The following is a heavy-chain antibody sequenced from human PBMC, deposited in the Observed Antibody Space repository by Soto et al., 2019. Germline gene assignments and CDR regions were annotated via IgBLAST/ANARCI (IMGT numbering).Heavy chain of an antibody. CDR3: ARDKYCSGGSCLDY. CDR1: GYTFTGYY. Sequence: QVQLVQSGAEVKKPGASVKVSCKASGYTFTGYYMHWVRQAPGQGLEWMGWINTNSGGTNYAQKFQGWVTMTRDTSISTAYMELSRLRSDDTAVYYCARDKYCSGGSCLDYWGQGTLVTVSS. CDR2: INTNSGGT. V-gene: IGHV1-2*04. J-gene: IGHJ4*02. D-gene: IGHD2-15*01.